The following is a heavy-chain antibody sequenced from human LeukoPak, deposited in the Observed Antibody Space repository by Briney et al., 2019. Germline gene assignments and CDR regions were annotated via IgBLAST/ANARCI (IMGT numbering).Heavy chain of an antibody. CDR2: IIPILGIA. V-gene: IGHV1-69*02. D-gene: IGHD1-26*01. CDR1: GGTFSSYT. CDR3: ARARPSGSYFDY. Sequence: ASVKVSCKASGGTFSSYTISWVRQAPGQGLEWMGRIIPILGIANYAQKFQGRVTFTADKSTSTAYMELSSLRSEDTAVYYCARARPSGSYFDYWGQGTLVTVSS. J-gene: IGHJ4*02.